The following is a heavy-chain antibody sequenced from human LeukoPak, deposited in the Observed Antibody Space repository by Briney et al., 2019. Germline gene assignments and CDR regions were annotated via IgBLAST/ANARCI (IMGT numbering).Heavy chain of an antibody. V-gene: IGHV3-30*18. CDR1: GFNFSPYG. CDR2: ISYDGSNK. Sequence: PGGSLRLSCAASGFNFSPYGMHWVRQPPGKGLEGVALISYDGSNKYFADSVKGRFTISRDNSENKLYLQLNSLTAEDTAVYYCANPSGTSGPGVFDIWGQGTMVTVSS. J-gene: IGHJ3*02. D-gene: IGHD1-26*01. CDR3: ANPSGTSGPGVFDI.